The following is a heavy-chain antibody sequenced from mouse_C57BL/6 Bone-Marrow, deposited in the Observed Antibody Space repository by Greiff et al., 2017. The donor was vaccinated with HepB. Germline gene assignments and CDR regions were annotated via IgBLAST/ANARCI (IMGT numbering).Heavy chain of an antibody. CDR3: ANLTTRNYFDY. V-gene: IGHV1-81*01. D-gene: IGHD1-1*01. J-gene: IGHJ2*01. CDR1: GYTFTSYW. Sequence: VQLQQPGAELVKPGASVKLSCKASGYTFTSYWMHWVKQRPGRGLEWIGEIYPRSGNTYYNEKFKGKATLTADKSSSTAYMELRSLTSEDSAVYFCANLTTRNYFDYWGQGTTLTVSS. CDR2: IYPRSGNT.